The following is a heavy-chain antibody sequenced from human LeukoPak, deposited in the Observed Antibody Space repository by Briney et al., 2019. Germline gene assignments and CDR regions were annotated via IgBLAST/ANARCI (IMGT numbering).Heavy chain of an antibody. V-gene: IGHV3-30*03. CDR3: ATYYYASGSSD. Sequence: GGSLRLSCAASGFTFSNYGMHWVRQAPGKGLEWVALISYDGTNKYYADSVKGRFTISRDSSKNTLYLQMNNLRVEDTAVYYCATYYYASGSSDWGQGTLVTVSS. CDR2: ISYDGTNK. CDR1: GFTFSNYG. J-gene: IGHJ4*02. D-gene: IGHD3-10*01.